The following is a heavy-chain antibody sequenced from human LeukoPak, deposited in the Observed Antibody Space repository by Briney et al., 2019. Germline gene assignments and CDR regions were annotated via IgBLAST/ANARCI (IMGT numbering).Heavy chain of an antibody. D-gene: IGHD3-10*01. CDR1: GYSISSGYY. V-gene: IGHV4-38-2*02. Sequence: PSETLSLTCTVSGYSISSGYYWGWIRQPPGKGLVWIGSIYHSGSTYYNPSLKSRVTISVDTSKNQFSLKLSSVTAADTAVYYCARDRGAGTFDYWGQGTLVTVSS. CDR2: IYHSGST. CDR3: ARDRGAGTFDY. J-gene: IGHJ4*02.